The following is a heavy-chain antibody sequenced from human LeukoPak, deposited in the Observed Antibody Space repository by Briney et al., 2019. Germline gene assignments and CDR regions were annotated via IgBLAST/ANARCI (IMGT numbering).Heavy chain of an antibody. D-gene: IGHD3-22*01. CDR3: ARETIDITVIVVVRMGDAFDI. Sequence: SETLSLTCTVSGGSISSYYWSWIRQPPGKGLEWIGFIFYSGTTNYNPSLKSRVTISVDTSKNQFSLKLSSVTAADTAVYYCARETIDITVIVVVRMGDAFDIWGQGTVVTVSS. CDR2: IFYSGTT. J-gene: IGHJ3*02. V-gene: IGHV4-59*12. CDR1: GGSISSYY.